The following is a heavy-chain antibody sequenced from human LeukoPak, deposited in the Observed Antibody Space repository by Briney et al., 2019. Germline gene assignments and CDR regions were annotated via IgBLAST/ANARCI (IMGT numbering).Heavy chain of an antibody. J-gene: IGHJ5*02. Sequence: GASVKVSCKASGYTFTSYGISWVRQAPGQGLEWMGWISAYNGNTNYAQKLQGRVTMTTDTSTSTAYMELRSLRSDDTAVYCCARDLKQQLVRGSWFDPWGQGTLVTVSS. CDR1: GYTFTSYG. CDR2: ISAYNGNT. D-gene: IGHD6-13*01. V-gene: IGHV1-18*01. CDR3: ARDLKQQLVRGSWFDP.